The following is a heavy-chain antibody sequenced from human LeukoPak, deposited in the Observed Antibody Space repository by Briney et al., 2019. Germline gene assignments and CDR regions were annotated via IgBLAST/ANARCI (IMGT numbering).Heavy chain of an antibody. CDR1: GGSISNYY. V-gene: IGHV4-4*07. D-gene: IGHD1-26*01. Sequence: SETLSLTCTVSGGSISNYYWSWTRQPAGKGLGYTGRLYASGSTDYSPSLRSQLTMSLDTSKNQFSLKLTSVTAADTAIYYCARDGAATFSDHWGQGALVTVSS. CDR2: LYASGST. J-gene: IGHJ5*02. CDR3: ARDGAATFSDH.